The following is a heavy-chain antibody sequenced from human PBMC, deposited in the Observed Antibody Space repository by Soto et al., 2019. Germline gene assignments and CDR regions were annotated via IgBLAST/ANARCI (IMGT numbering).Heavy chain of an antibody. CDR3: AANYYDSSGYYRPSGYFDY. Sequence: SETLSLTCAVYGGSFSGYYWSWIRQPPGKGLEWIGEINHSGSTNYNPSLKSRVTISVDTSKNQFSLKLSSVTAADTAVYYCAANYYDSSGYYRPSGYFDYWGQGTLVTVSS. V-gene: IGHV4-34*01. CDR1: GGSFSGYY. J-gene: IGHJ4*02. CDR2: INHSGST. D-gene: IGHD3-22*01.